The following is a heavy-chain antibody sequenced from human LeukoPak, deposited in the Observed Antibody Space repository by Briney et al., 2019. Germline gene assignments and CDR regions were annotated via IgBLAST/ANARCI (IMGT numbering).Heavy chain of an antibody. CDR2: IRYDGTNR. J-gene: IGHJ3*02. V-gene: IGHV3-30*02. D-gene: IGHD1-26*01. Sequence: GGSLRLSCAASGFTFSSYVMHWVRQAPGKGLEWVAFIRYDGTNRYYADSVKGRFTISRDSSKITLYLQMNSLRAEDTAVYYCAKSTIVGATVDAFDIWGQGTMVTVSS. CDR3: AKSTIVGATVDAFDI. CDR1: GFTFSSYV.